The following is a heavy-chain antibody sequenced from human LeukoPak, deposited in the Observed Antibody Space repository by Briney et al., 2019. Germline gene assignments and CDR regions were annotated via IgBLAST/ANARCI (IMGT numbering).Heavy chain of an antibody. D-gene: IGHD3-3*01. CDR1: GDTFTSYA. CDR3: ARARVIALEWHTRMDV. V-gene: IGHV1-3*01. Sequence: ASVKVSCKASGDTFTSYAMHWVRQAPGQRLEWMGWINAGNGNTKYSQKFQGRVTITRDTSASTAYMELSSLRSEDTAVYYCARARVIALEWHTRMDVWGQGTTVTVSS. J-gene: IGHJ6*02. CDR2: INAGNGNT.